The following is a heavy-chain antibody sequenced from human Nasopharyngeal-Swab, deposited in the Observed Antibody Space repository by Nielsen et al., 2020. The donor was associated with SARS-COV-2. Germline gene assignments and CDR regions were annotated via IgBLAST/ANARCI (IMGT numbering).Heavy chain of an antibody. CDR1: GYNFTSYW. CDR2: IDPSDSYT. J-gene: IGHJ4*02. Sequence: GESLKISCKGSGYNFTSYWISWVRQMPGKGLEWMGRIDPSDSYTNYSPSFQGHVTISADKSISTAYLQWSSLKASDTAMYYCARWVVDCSSTSCHYYFDYWGQGTLVTVSS. CDR3: ARWVVDCSSTSCHYYFDY. D-gene: IGHD2-2*01. V-gene: IGHV5-10-1*01.